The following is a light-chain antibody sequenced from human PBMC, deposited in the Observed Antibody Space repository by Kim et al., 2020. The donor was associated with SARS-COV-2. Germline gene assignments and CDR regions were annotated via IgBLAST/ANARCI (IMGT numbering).Light chain of an antibody. V-gene: IGKV3-20*01. CDR1: QSVSSSY. Sequence: TRALSPGERATRSCRTSQSVSSSYLAWYHQKPGQAPRLLIYGASSRATGIPDRFSGSGSGTNFTLTFSRLEPEDFAVYFCQQYGSSFGQGTKLEIK. J-gene: IGKJ2*01. CDR3: QQYGSS. CDR2: GAS.